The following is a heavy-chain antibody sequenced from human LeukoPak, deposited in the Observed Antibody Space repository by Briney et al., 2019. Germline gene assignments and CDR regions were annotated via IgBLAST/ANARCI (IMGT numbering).Heavy chain of an antibody. J-gene: IGHJ5*02. D-gene: IGHD2-2*01. CDR2: IIPILGIA. Sequence: SVKVSCKASGGTFSSYTISWVRQAPGQGLEWMGRIIPILGIANYAQKFQGRVTITADKSTSTAYMELSSLRSEDTAVYYCARTPPPGYCSITSCSPWARGPLVPVS. V-gene: IGHV1-69*02. CDR3: ARTPPPGYCSITSCSP. CDR1: GGTFSSYT.